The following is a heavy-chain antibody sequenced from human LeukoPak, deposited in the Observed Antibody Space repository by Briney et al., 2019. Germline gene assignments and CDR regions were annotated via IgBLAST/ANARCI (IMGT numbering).Heavy chain of an antibody. Sequence: AASVKVSCKASGYTFTSYYMHWVRQAPGQGLEWMGWINPNSGGTNYAQKFQGRVTMTTDTSTSTAYMELRSLRSDDTAVYYCARDGADRRGWYDEIDYWGQGTLVTVSS. CDR1: GYTFTSYY. CDR3: ARDGADRRGWYDEIDY. V-gene: IGHV1-2*02. J-gene: IGHJ4*02. D-gene: IGHD6-19*01. CDR2: INPNSGGT.